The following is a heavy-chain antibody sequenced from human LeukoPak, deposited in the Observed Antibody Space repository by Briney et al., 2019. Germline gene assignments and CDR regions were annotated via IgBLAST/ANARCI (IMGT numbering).Heavy chain of an antibody. CDR2: ISYDGNNK. D-gene: IGHD2-15*01. CDR3: AKGVDYCSGGSCPADY. Sequence: GGSLRLSCAASGFTFSNYGIHWVRQAPGKGLEWVAVISYDGNNKYYADSVKGRFTISRDDSKNTLFLQMNSLRAEDTAVYYCAKGVDYCSGGSCPADYWGPGTLVTVSS. V-gene: IGHV3-30*18. CDR1: GFTFSNYG. J-gene: IGHJ4*02.